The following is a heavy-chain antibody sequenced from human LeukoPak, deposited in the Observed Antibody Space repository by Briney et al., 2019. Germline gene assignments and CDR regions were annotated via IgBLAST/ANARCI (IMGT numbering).Heavy chain of an antibody. J-gene: IGHJ4*02. CDR3: AESGFSGALDH. CDR1: GFTFSSYA. D-gene: IGHD5-12*01. V-gene: IGHV3-23*01. CDR2: ISGSGDFT. Sequence: GGSLRLSCAASGFTFSSYAMSWVRQAPGKGLEWASGISGSGDFTYNADSVRGRFTISRDNSKNTLYLQMNSLRAEDTAVYYCAESGFSGALDHWGQGTLVTVSS.